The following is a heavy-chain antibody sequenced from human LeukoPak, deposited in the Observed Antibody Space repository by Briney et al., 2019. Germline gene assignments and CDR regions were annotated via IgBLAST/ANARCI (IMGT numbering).Heavy chain of an antibody. J-gene: IGHJ6*03. CDR3: TRGGGTATTHDYYYYMDV. CDR2: IRSTAYGGTT. D-gene: IGHD6-13*01. CDR1: GFTFGDYA. Sequence: PGGSLRLSCTASGFTFGDYAMSWFRQAPGKGLEWLGFIRSTAYGGTTEYAASVKGRFTISRDDSKSIAYLQMNSLKTEDTAVYYCTRGGGTATTHDYYYYMDVWGKGTTVTVSS. V-gene: IGHV3-49*03.